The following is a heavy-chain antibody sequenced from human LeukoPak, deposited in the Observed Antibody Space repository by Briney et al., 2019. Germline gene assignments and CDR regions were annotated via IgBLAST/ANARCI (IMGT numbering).Heavy chain of an antibody. CDR3: ARDSTPTNGMWLDERWFDP. J-gene: IGHJ5*02. V-gene: IGHV1-69*13. CDR1: GGTFSSYA. CDR2: IIPIFGTA. Sequence: ASVKVSCKASGGTFSSYAISWVRQAPGQGLEWMGGIIPIFGTANYAQKFQGRVTITADESTSTAYMELSSLRSEDTAVYYCARDSTPTNGMWLDERWFDPWGQGTLVTVSS. D-gene: IGHD3-22*01.